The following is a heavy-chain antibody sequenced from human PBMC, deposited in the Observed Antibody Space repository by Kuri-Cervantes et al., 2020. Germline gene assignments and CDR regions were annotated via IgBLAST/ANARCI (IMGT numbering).Heavy chain of an antibody. J-gene: IGHJ4*01. CDR1: GFEFSDYY. CDR2: ISSTGSSI. D-gene: IGHD3-10*01. V-gene: IGHV3-11*01. CDR3: ARVRGSGSYAYVAD. Sequence: GESLKISCEVSGFEFSDYYMTWIRQAPGKGLEWISYISSTGSSIYYTDAVRGRFTISRDNAKNSVYLQMNSLRAEDTAVYYCARVRGSGSYAYVADWGQGILVTVSS.